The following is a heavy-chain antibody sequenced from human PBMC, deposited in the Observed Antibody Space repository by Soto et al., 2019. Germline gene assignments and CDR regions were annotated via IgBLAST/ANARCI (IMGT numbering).Heavy chain of an antibody. D-gene: IGHD3-10*01. J-gene: IGHJ6*02. Sequence: GGSLRLSCAASGFTFSTYAVSWVRQAPGKGLEWVSSISGSGNNTYYTDSVKGRFTISRDNSKNTLYLQMNTLRAEDTAVYYCAKCIINLYYFYGMGVWGQGTTVTVSS. CDR1: GFTFSTYA. CDR3: AKCIINLYYFYGMGV. CDR2: ISGSGNNT. V-gene: IGHV3-23*01.